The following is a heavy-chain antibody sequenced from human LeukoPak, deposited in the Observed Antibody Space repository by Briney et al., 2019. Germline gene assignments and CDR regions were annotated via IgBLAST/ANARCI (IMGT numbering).Heavy chain of an antibody. D-gene: IGHD5-12*01. CDR3: AKTYSRESGYDFFFHY. V-gene: IGHV3-33*06. Sequence: GGSLRLPCAASGFSFSNYGFHWVRQAPGKGLDWVSAISYDGKNIHYADSVKGRFTISRDNSRNTVYLQMNSLRVEDTAVYYCAKTYSRESGYDFFFHYWGQGTRVTVSS. CDR1: GFSFSNYG. J-gene: IGHJ4*02. CDR2: ISYDGKNI.